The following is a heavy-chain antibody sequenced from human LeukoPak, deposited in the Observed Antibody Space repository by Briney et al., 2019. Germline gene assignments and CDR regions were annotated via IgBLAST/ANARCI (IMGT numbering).Heavy chain of an antibody. V-gene: IGHV3-30-3*01. D-gene: IGHD3-16*01. CDR1: GFTFGSYA. CDR2: ISYDGSNK. Sequence: GGSLRLSCAASGFTFGSYAMHWVRQAPGKGLEWVAFISYDGSNKYYADSVKARFTISRDNSKNTLYLQMNSLRAEDTAVYYCARDGGGWGDYWGQGTLVTVSS. J-gene: IGHJ4*02. CDR3: ARDGGGWGDY.